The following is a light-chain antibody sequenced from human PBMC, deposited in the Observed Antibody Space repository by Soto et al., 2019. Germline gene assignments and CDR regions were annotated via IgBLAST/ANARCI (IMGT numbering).Light chain of an antibody. J-gene: IGKJ4*01. CDR1: QGINDF. CDR2: AAS. Sequence: DIQMTQSPSSLSASVGDTVTITCRASQGINDFLAWFQQKPGKATKPLISAASSLQSGVPSKCSGSGSDRDFTLTISSLQPEDSATYYCQQYRSYPVTVGGGTKVEIK. CDR3: QQYRSYPVT. V-gene: IGKV1-16*02.